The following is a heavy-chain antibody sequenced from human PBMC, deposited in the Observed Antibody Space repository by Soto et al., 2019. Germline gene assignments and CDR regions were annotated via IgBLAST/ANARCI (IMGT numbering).Heavy chain of an antibody. D-gene: IGHD5-12*01. J-gene: IGHJ4*02. CDR2: ISYDGSNK. CDR3: ARDGYNPPVGYYFDY. CDR1: GFTFSSYA. V-gene: IGHV3-30-3*01. Sequence: PGGSLRLSCAASGFTFSSYAMHWVRQAPGKGLEWVAVISYDGSNKYYADSVKGRFTISRDNSKNTLYLQMNSLRAEDTAVYYCARDGYNPPVGYYFDYWGQGTLVTVSS.